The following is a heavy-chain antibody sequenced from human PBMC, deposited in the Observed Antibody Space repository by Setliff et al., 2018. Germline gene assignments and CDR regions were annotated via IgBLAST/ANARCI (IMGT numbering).Heavy chain of an antibody. CDR3: ARDQSRGGSYSLYYFDY. Sequence: ASVKVSCKASGYTFTSYAMHWVRQAPGQRLEWMGWINAGNGNTKYSQKFQGRVTITTDESTSTAYMELSSLRSEDTAVYYCARDQSRGGSYSLYYFDYWGQGTLVTVSS. J-gene: IGHJ4*02. V-gene: IGHV1-3*01. CDR2: INAGNGNT. D-gene: IGHD1-26*01. CDR1: GYTFTSYA.